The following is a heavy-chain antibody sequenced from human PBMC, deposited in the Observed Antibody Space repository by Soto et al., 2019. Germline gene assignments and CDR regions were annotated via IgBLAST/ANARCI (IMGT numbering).Heavy chain of an antibody. CDR1: GFSLNTDGVT. D-gene: IGHD3-10*01. Sequence: ESGPTCEPTHTLTLTCVVSGFSLNTDGVTVGWIRQPPGKALEWVALIYWDDGKRYSPSLKSRLTITKETSRNQVVLTMTNVDPEDTATYFCAHSPAPRVYFQHWGEGTLVTVSS. CDR3: AHSPAPRVYFQH. V-gene: IGHV2-5*02. CDR2: IYWDDGK. J-gene: IGHJ1*01.